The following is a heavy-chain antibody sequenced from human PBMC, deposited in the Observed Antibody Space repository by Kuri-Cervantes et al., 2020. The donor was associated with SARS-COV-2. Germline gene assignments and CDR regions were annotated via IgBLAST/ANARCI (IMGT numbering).Heavy chain of an antibody. Sequence: GESLKISCAASGFTFSSYAMSWVRQAPGKGLEWVSGISGSGANTYYADSVKGWFTISRDSSKNTLYLQMNSLRAEDTAVYYCVKDSRVYYFDYWGQGTLVTVSS. V-gene: IGHV3-23*01. J-gene: IGHJ4*02. CDR3: VKDSRVYYFDY. CDR2: ISGSGANT. D-gene: IGHD2/OR15-2a*01. CDR1: GFTFSSYA.